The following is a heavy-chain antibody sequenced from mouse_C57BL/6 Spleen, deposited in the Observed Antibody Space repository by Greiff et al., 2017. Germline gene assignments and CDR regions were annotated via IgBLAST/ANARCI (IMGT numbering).Heavy chain of an antibody. V-gene: IGHV1-15*01. D-gene: IGHD2-10*01. CDR2: IDPETGGT. J-gene: IGHJ4*01. CDR1: GYTFTDYE. Sequence: QVQLQQSGAELVRPGASVTLSCKASGYTFTDYEMHWVKQTPVHGLEWIGAIDPETGGTAYNQKFKGKAILTADKSSSTAYMELRSLTSEDSAVYYCTRTFYDYDAMDDWGQGTSVTVSS. CDR3: TRTFYDYDAMDD.